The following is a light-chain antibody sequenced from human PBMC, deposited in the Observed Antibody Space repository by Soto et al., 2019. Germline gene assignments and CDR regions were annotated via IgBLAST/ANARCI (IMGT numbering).Light chain of an antibody. Sequence: EIVMTQSPATLSVSPGERGTLSCRASRTISGHLAWYEQKPGQAPRLLIYGASTRATGNPAKFSGSGSGTEFTPTIGSLQSEDFAVYYCQQYNNWSPITFGQGTRLEI. J-gene: IGKJ5*01. CDR1: RTISGH. CDR2: GAS. V-gene: IGKV3-15*01. CDR3: QQYNNWSPIT.